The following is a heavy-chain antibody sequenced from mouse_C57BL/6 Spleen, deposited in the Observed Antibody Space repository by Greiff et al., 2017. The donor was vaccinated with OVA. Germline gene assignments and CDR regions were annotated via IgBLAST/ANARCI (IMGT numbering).Heavy chain of an antibody. V-gene: IGHV1-53*01. CDR1: GYTFTSYW. D-gene: IGHD2-1*01. Sequence: VQLQQPGTELVKPGASVKLSCKASGYTFTSYWMHWVKQRPGQGLEWIGNINPSNGGTNYNEKFKSKATLTVDKSSSTAYMQLSSLTSEDSAVYYCAREGIYYGNYVDYWGQGTTLTVSS. CDR3: AREGIYYGNYVDY. J-gene: IGHJ2*01. CDR2: INPSNGGT.